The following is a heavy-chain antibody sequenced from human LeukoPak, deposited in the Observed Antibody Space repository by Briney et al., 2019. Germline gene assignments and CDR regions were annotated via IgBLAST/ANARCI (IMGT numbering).Heavy chain of an antibody. J-gene: IGHJ4*02. CDR1: GFTFSSYG. CDR3: AKDWDSYYYDSSGYKFDY. Sequence: PGGSLRLSCAASGFTFSSYGMHWVRQAPGKGLEWVAFIRYDGSNKYYADSVKGRFTISRDNSKNTLYLQMNSLRAEDTAVYYCAKDWDSYYYDSSGYKFDYWGQGTLVTVSS. D-gene: IGHD3-22*01. V-gene: IGHV3-30*02. CDR2: IRYDGSNK.